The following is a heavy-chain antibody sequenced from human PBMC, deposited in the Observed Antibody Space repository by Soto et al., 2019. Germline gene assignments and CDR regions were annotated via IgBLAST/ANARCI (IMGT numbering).Heavy chain of an antibody. CDR3: ARGRPGSYCGGACPLGYCSRGMVA. CDR2: INPANGFT. J-gene: IGHJ6*02. D-gene: IGHD2-21*01. V-gene: IGHV1-46*02. CDR1: GYNFNNYY. Sequence: QVQLVQTGAEVKKPGASVKISCKATGYNFNNYYIHWVRQAPGGGLQWMGVINPANGFTSYTQEVKGTVTLSTDASTIKVDRYLRRLRVEDTAVYSCARGRPGSYCGGACPLGYCSRGMVAWGQGTTVTVSS.